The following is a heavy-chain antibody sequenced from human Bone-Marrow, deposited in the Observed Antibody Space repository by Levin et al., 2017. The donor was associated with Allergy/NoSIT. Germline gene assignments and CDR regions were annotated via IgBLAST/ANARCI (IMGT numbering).Heavy chain of an antibody. J-gene: IGHJ3*01. CDR3: AKVYYDYGWGTYRGALDALHV. D-gene: IGHD3-16*02. Sequence: GGSLRLSCAVSGFSFHFFGMHWVRQAPGKGLEWVSFISYDGINKYYADSVKGRFTISRDNSKNTLYLQMNSLRAEHTAIYYCAKVYYDYGWGTYRGALDALHVWGQGTMVTVSS. V-gene: IGHV3-30*18. CDR2: ISYDGINK. CDR1: GFSFHFFG.